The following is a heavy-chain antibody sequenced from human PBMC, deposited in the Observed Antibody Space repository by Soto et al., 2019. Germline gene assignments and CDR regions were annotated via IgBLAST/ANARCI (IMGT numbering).Heavy chain of an antibody. D-gene: IGHD3-16*01. CDR3: AKPTQALVRYAGYDY. CDR2: ISFGGSNK. Sequence: PGGSLRLSCAASGFTFSSYAMHWVRQAPGKGLEWVAVISFGGSNKYYADSVKGRFTISRDNSKNTLYLQMNSLRAEDTAVYYCAKPTQALVRYAGYDYWGQGTLVTVSS. V-gene: IGHV3-30*18. J-gene: IGHJ4*02. CDR1: GFTFSSYA.